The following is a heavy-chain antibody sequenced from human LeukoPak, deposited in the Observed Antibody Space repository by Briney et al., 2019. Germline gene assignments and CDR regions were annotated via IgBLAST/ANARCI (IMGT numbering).Heavy chain of an antibody. CDR1: GFTLSSYW. CDR3: ARERSRITIYYMDV. D-gene: IGHD5-24*01. V-gene: IGHV3-7*01. CDR2: IKQDGSEK. J-gene: IGHJ6*03. Sequence: GGSLRLSCAASGFTLSSYWMSWVRQAPGKGLEWVANIKQDGSEKYYVDSVKGRFTISRDNAKNSLYRQMNSLRAEDTAVYYCARERSRITIYYMDVWGKGTTVTISS.